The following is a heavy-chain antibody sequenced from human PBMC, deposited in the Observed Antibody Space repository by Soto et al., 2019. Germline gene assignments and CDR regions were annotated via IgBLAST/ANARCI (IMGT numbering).Heavy chain of an antibody. CDR3: ARDYSNYDGIRSDY. CDR1: GGSFSGYY. Sequence: SETLSLTCAVYGGSFSGYYWSWIRQPPGKGLEWIGEINHSGSTNYNPSLKSRVTISVDTSKNQFSLKLSSVTAADTAVYYCARDYSNYDGIRSDYWGQGTLVTVSS. CDR2: INHSGST. J-gene: IGHJ4*02. D-gene: IGHD4-4*01. V-gene: IGHV4-34*01.